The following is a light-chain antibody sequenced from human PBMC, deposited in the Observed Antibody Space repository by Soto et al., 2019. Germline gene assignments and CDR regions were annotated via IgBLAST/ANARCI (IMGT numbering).Light chain of an antibody. CDR1: SSDVGGYNY. CDR2: DVS. J-gene: IGLJ2*01. V-gene: IGLV2-14*01. Sequence: QSALTQPASVSGSPGQSITISCTGTSSDVGGYNYVSWYQQHPGKAPKLMIYDVSNRPSGVSNRFSGSKSGNTAALTISGLQAEDEVDYYCSSSTSRSTYVVFGGGTTLTVL. CDR3: SSSTSRSTYVV.